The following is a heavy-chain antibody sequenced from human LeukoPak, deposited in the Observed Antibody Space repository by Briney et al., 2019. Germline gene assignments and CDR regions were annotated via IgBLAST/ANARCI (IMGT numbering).Heavy chain of an antibody. CDR2: ISSSGSTT. CDR3: ARDDYYDKGY. CDR1: GFSFSSYE. J-gene: IGHJ4*02. Sequence: GSLRLSCAASGFSFSSYEMNWIRQAPGKGLEWVSYISSSGSTTHYADSVKGRFTISRDNAKNSLYLQMNSLRAEDTAVYYCARDDYYDKGYWGQGTLVTVSS. D-gene: IGHD3-22*01. V-gene: IGHV3-48*03.